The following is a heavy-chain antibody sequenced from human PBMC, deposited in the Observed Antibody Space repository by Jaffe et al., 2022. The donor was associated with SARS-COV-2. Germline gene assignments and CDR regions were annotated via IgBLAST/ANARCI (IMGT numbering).Heavy chain of an antibody. J-gene: IGHJ6*02. CDR2: ISWNSGSI. Sequence: EVQLVESGGGLVQPGRSLRLSCAASGFTFDDYAMHWVRQAPGKGLEWVSGISWNSGSIGYADSVKGRFTISRDNAKNSLYLQMNSLRAEDTALYYCAKDIRAAGYCSSTSCPPQGMDVWGQGTTVTVSS. V-gene: IGHV3-9*01. D-gene: IGHD2-2*01. CDR3: AKDIRAAGYCSSTSCPPQGMDV. CDR1: GFTFDDYA.